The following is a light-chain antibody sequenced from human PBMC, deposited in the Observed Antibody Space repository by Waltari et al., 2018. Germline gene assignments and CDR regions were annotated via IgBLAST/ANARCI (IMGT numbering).Light chain of an antibody. CDR3: SAYRGSSALV. CDR2: EVS. V-gene: IGLV2-14*01. Sequence: QSALTQSASVSGSPAQSITISCTGTSSDVGSYNYVPWFQQPPGKAPKLLIYEVSNRPSGVSSRFSGSRSGNTASLTISGLQAEDEADYYCSAYRGSSALVFGTGTKVTVL. CDR1: SSDVGSYNY. J-gene: IGLJ1*01.